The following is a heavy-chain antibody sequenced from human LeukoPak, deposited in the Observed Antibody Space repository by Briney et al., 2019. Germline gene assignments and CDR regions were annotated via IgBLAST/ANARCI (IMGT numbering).Heavy chain of an antibody. J-gene: IGHJ4*02. V-gene: IGHV3-23*01. CDR1: GFTFSSYA. CDR2: ISGSGGST. Sequence: GGSLRLSCAASGFTFSSYAMSWVRQAPGKGLEWVSAISGSGGSTYYADSVKGRFTISRDNSKNTLYLQMNSLRAEDTAVYYCAGTTDYYDSSGYYYFDYWGQGTLVTVSS. D-gene: IGHD3-22*01. CDR3: AGTTDYYDSSGYYYFDY.